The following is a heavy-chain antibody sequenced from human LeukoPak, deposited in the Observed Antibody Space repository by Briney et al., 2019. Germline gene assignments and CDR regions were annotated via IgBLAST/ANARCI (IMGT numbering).Heavy chain of an antibody. CDR1: GGSISSSGYY. CDR2: VFYSGST. J-gene: IGHJ5*02. Sequence: PSETLSLTCTVSGGSISSSGYYWGWIRQPPGRGLEWIGTVFYSGSTYDNPSLKSRVTISVDTSKNQFSLKLYSVTAADTAVYYCARQADSSGFNYFDPWGQGTPVTVSS. V-gene: IGHV4-39*01. D-gene: IGHD3-22*01. CDR3: ARQADSSGFNYFDP.